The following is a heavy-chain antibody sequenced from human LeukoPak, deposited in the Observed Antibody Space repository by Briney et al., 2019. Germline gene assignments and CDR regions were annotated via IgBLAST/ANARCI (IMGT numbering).Heavy chain of an antibody. CDR1: GFTFSSYS. CDR2: ISSSSSTI. J-gene: IGHJ5*02. CDR3: ASKGTPGIAAGSLNWFDP. Sequence: GGSLRLSCAASGFTFSSYSMNWVRQAPGKGLEWVSYISSSSSTIYYADSVKGRFTISRDNAKNSLYLQMNSLRAEDTAVYYCASKGTPGIAAGSLNWFDPWGQGTLVTVSS. D-gene: IGHD6-13*01. V-gene: IGHV3-48*01.